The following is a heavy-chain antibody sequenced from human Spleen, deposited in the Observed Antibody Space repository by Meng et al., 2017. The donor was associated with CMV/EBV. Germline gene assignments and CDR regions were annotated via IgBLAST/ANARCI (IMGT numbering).Heavy chain of an antibody. V-gene: IGHV3-20*04. CDR1: GFTFDDYG. D-gene: IGHD1-26*01. CDR3: ATSRATYYYYAMDV. J-gene: IGHJ6*02. Sequence: GGSLRLSCEASGFTFDDYGMSWVRQAPGKGLEWLSGIHWNGGSPGYADSVKGRFTISRDNAKNSLYLQMNSLRVEDTALYYCATSRATYYYYAMDVWGQGTTVTVSS. CDR2: IHWNGGSP.